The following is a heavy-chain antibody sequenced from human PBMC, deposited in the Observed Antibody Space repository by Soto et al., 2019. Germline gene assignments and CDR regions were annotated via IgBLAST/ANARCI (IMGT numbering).Heavy chain of an antibody. D-gene: IGHD2-15*01. Sequence: GGSLRLSCVASGSSSDPFTMHWVRELPGKGLEWVAGLSWDRSTVAYADSVQGRFTISRDHAKNSVDLLMDSLRPDDTALYFCAVSSPDIIVLPSSIYFTSWGPGTQVTVSS. CDR3: AVSSPDIIVLPSSIYFTS. CDR1: GSSSDPFT. CDR2: LSWDRSTV. J-gene: IGHJ4*02. V-gene: IGHV3-9*02.